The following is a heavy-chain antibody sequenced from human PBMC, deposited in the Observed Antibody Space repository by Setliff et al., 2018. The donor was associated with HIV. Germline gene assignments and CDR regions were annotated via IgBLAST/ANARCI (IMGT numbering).Heavy chain of an antibody. D-gene: IGHD5-12*01. CDR3: AREFGAGIRQIVAGEFYYMDV. CDR1: GYTFTAYY. Sequence: GASVKVSCKASGYTFTAYYLHWVRQAPGQGLEWMGRINPNNGDTNYAQKFQGRVTMTRDTSISTAYMELSRLRPDDTAVYYCAREFGAGIRQIVAGEFYYMDVWGKGTTVTVSS. J-gene: IGHJ6*03. CDR2: INPNNGDT. V-gene: IGHV1-2*06.